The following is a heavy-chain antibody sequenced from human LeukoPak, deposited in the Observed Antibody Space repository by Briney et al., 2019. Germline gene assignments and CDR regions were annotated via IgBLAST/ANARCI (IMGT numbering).Heavy chain of an antibody. J-gene: IGHJ4*02. CDR3: ARDKSGVFDY. Sequence: SETLSLTCTVSGGSISSYYWSWIRQPPGKGLEWIGYIYYSGSTNYNPSLKSRVTISVDTSKNQFSLKLSSVTAADTAVYYCARDKSGVFDYWSQGTLVTVSS. CDR1: GGSISSYY. V-gene: IGHV4-59*01. D-gene: IGHD3-3*01. CDR2: IYYSGST.